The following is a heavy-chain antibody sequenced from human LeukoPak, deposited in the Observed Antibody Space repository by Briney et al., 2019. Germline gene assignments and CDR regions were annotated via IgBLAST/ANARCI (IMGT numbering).Heavy chain of an antibody. V-gene: IGHV3-53*04. CDR1: GFTFSSYW. CDR3: ARGQAY. CDR2: IYSGGST. J-gene: IGHJ4*02. Sequence: QSGGSLRLSCVASGFTFSSYWMTWVRQAPGKGLEWVSVIYSGGSTYYADSVKGRFTISRHNSKNTLYLQMNSLRAEDTAVYYCARGQAYWGQGTLVTVSS.